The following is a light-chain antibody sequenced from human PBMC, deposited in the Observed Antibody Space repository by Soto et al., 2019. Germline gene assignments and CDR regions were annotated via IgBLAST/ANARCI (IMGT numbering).Light chain of an antibody. CDR2: GAS. J-gene: IGKJ3*01. V-gene: IGKV3-20*01. CDR3: HQYDNAPVA. Sequence: DIVMTQSPGTLSWSPGERVTLSCRASQSLSSNYLAWYQQRPGHSPRLLVYGASSRATGIPDRFSGSGFGTDFALTISRLEPEDSAVYYCHQYDNAPVAFGHGTRVGIK. CDR1: QSLSSNY.